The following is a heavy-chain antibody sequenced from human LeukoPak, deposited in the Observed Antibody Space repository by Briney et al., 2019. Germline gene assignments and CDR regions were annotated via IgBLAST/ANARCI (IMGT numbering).Heavy chain of an antibody. CDR2: MNPHSGKT. CDR3: ARLSSHYGDYKVDP. V-gene: IGHV1-8*02. J-gene: IGHJ5*02. Sequence: GASVKVSCKASGYTFTSYDINWVRQATGQGLEWMGWMNPHSGKTGYAQKFQGRVTMTTDTSTSTAYMELSSLRSEDTAVYYCARLSSHYGDYKVDPWGQGTLVTVSS. D-gene: IGHD4-17*01. CDR1: GYTFTSYD.